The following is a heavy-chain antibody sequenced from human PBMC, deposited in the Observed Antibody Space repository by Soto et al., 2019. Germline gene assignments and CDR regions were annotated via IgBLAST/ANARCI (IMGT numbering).Heavy chain of an antibody. CDR2: IYDSGST. J-gene: IGHJ2*01. CDR1: GGSISGGVGGLYY. Sequence: PSETLSLTCTVSGGSISGGVGGLYYWSWIRQPPGKGLEWIGYIYDSGSTYYNPSLKGRVTISVDTSKNQFSLRLSSVTAADTAVYYCAREVIPLTTDWYFDLWGRGTLVTVSS. V-gene: IGHV4-30-4*01. D-gene: IGHD4-17*01. CDR3: AREVIPLTTDWYFDL.